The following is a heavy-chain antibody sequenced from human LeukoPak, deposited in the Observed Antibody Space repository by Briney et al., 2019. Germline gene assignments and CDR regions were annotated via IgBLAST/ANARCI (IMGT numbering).Heavy chain of an antibody. CDR3: ARAELAHWGYYFDY. J-gene: IGHJ4*02. V-gene: IGHV3-48*03. Sequence: AGGSLRLPCAASGFTFSSYEMNWVRQAPGKGLEWVSYISSSGSTIYYADSVKGRFTISRDNAKNSLYLQMNSLRAEDTAVYYCARAELAHWGYYFDYWGQGTLVTVSS. CDR2: ISSSGSTI. CDR1: GFTFSSYE. D-gene: IGHD3-16*01.